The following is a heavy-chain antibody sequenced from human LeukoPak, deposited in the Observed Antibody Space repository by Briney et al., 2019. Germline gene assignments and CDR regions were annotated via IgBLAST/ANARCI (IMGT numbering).Heavy chain of an antibody. Sequence: ASVKVSCKASGYTFTSYGISWVRQAPGQGLEWMGWISAYNGNTNYAQKLQGRVTMTTDTSTSTAYMELRSLRSDDTAVYYCARSGLDCSSTSCSNDYWGQGTLVTVSS. J-gene: IGHJ4*02. CDR1: GYTFTSYG. D-gene: IGHD2-2*01. V-gene: IGHV1-18*01. CDR3: ARSGLDCSSTSCSNDY. CDR2: ISAYNGNT.